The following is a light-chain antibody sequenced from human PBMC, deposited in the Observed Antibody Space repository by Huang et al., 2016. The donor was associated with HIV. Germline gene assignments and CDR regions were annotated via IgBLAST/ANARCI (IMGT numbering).Light chain of an antibody. CDR2: GAS. J-gene: IGKJ1*01. Sequence: VLTQSPGTLSSSPGERVTLFCRASETISNNCLAWYQQKPGQAPGLLVDGASTRATGIPDRFSGSGSGADFTLTVNGLEPEDFAVYYCQQYSMSPRTFGQGTKVEV. V-gene: IGKV3-20*01. CDR1: ETISNNC. CDR3: QQYSMSPRT.